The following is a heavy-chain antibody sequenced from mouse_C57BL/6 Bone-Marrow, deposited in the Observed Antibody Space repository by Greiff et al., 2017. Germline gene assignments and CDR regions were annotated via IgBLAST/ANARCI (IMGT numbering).Heavy chain of an antibody. CDR3: ARSRRLPWYFDV. Sequence: QVQLKQPGAELVKPGASVKLSCKASGYNFTSYWMHWVKQRPGQGLEWIGMIHPNSGSTNYNEKFKSKATLTVDKSSSTAYMQLSSLTSEDSAVXYCARSRRLPWYFDVWGTGTTVTVSS. J-gene: IGHJ1*03. D-gene: IGHD2-4*01. V-gene: IGHV1-64*01. CDR1: GYNFTSYW. CDR2: IHPNSGST.